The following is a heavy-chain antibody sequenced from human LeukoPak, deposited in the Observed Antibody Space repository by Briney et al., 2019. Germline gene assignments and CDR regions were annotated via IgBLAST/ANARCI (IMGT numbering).Heavy chain of an antibody. J-gene: IGHJ6*04. Sequence: SETLSLTCTVSGGSTSSHYWSWIRQPPGKGLEWIGYIYYSGSTNYNPSLKSRVTISVDTSKNQFSLKLSSVTAADTAVYYCAREGTYYGSGSPWDVWGKGTTVTVSS. CDR1: GGSTSSHY. CDR3: AREGTYYGSGSPWDV. D-gene: IGHD3-10*01. CDR2: IYYSGST. V-gene: IGHV4-59*11.